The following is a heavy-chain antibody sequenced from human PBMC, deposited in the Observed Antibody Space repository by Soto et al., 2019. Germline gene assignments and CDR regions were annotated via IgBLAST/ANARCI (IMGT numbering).Heavy chain of an antibody. J-gene: IGHJ6*02. CDR3: ARDVTDDYGDPRYYYYYGMDV. CDR1: GGSISSYY. V-gene: IGHV4-59*01. CDR2: IYYSGST. D-gene: IGHD4-17*01. Sequence: PSETLSLTCTVSGGSISSYYWSWIRQPPGKGLEWIGYIYYSGSTNYNPSLKSRVTISVDTPKNQFSLKLSSVTAADTAVYYCARDVTDDYGDPRYYYYYGMDVWGQGTTVTVSS.